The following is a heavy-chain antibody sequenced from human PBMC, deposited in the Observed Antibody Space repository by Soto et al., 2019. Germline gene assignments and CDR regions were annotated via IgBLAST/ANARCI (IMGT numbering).Heavy chain of an antibody. Sequence: QVQLVQSGAEVKKPGASVKVSCKASGYTFTMYERHWVRQAPGERLEWMGRIKTGNGKTRYSQKSQGRVTITEDTSASTVYMELSSLRSEDTAAYYCARDVTLVRGVTNAFDIWGQGTMVTVSS. CDR3: ARDVTLVRGVTNAFDI. D-gene: IGHD3-10*01. CDR2: IKTGNGKT. J-gene: IGHJ3*02. CDR1: GYTFTMYE. V-gene: IGHV1-3*04.